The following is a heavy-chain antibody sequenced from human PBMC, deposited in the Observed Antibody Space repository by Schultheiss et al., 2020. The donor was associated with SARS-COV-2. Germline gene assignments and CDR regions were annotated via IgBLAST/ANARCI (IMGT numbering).Heavy chain of an antibody. CDR1: GFTFSSYA. V-gene: IGHV3-23*01. CDR2: ISGSGGST. J-gene: IGHJ4*02. CDR3: TTRYTARYCSSTSCHGGYYFDY. Sequence: GGSLRLSCAASGFTFSSYAMSRVRQAPGKGLEWVSAISGSGGSTYYADSVKGRFTISRDNSKNSLYLQMNSLRAEDTAVYYCTTRYTARYCSSTSCHGGYYFDYWGQGTLVTVSS. D-gene: IGHD2-2*01.